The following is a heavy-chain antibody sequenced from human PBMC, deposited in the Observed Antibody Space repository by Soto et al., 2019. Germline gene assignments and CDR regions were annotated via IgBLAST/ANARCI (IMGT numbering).Heavy chain of an antibody. Sequence: GGSLRLSCAASGFTFNTNWMSWVRQAPGKGLEWVANIWRDGTDKHYVDSVRGRFTISRDNAKNSLYLQMNSLRADDTAVCYCPRGSTSFDFWGQGTLVTVSS. CDR1: GFTFNTNW. D-gene: IGHD2-2*01. J-gene: IGHJ4*02. CDR2: IWRDGTDK. CDR3: PRGSTSFDF. V-gene: IGHV3-7*01.